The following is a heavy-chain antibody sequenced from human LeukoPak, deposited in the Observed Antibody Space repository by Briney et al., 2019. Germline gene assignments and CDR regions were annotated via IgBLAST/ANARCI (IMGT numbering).Heavy chain of an antibody. J-gene: IGHJ6*02. CDR2: ISCSGGST. D-gene: IGHD1-26*01. Sequence: GGSLRLSCGASEFTFSSYAMGWVRQAPGKGLEWVSAISCSGGSTYYADSVKGRFTISRDNSKNTLYLQMNSLRAEDTAVYYCARDGASSYGMDVWGQGTRVTVSS. V-gene: IGHV3-23*01. CDR3: ARDGASSYGMDV. CDR1: EFTFSSYA.